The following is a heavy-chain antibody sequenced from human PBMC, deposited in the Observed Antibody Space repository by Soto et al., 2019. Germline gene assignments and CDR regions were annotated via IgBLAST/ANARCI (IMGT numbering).Heavy chain of an antibody. CDR2: INHSGST. V-gene: IGHV4-34*01. Sequence: SETLSLTCAVYGGSFSGYYWSWIRQPPGKGLEWIGEINHSGSTNYNPSLKSRVTISVDTSKNQISMKLSSVTAADTAVYYCVRGAYYYDSSGYYPYFDYWGQGTLVTVSS. D-gene: IGHD3-22*01. CDR1: GGSFSGYY. J-gene: IGHJ4*02. CDR3: VRGAYYYDSSGYYPYFDY.